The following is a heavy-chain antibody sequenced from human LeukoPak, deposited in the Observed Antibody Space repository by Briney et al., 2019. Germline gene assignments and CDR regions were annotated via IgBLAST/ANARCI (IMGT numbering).Heavy chain of an antibody. CDR3: ARDGPRVSSGYYYGMDV. Sequence: ASVKVSCKASVYIFTRYYMHSVRQAPGQRLEGMGWINPNSVGTNNAQKLQGRGTKTRDTSISKDYMELRRLRSDETAVYYCARDGPRVSSGYYYGMDVWGQGTTVTVSS. J-gene: IGHJ6*02. CDR2: INPNSVGT. D-gene: IGHD3-22*01. CDR1: VYIFTRYY. V-gene: IGHV1-2*02.